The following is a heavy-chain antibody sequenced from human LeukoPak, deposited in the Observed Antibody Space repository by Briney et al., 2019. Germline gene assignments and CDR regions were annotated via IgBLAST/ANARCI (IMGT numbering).Heavy chain of an antibody. D-gene: IGHD5-18*01. J-gene: IGHJ5*02. Sequence: SETLSLTCTVSGGSISSYYWSWIRQPPGKGLEWIGYIYYSGSTNYNPSLKSRVTISVDTSKNQFSLKLSSVTAADTAVYYCARENSYGIRGWWFHPWGQGTLVTVSS. CDR1: GGSISSYY. CDR2: IYYSGST. CDR3: ARENSYGIRGWWFHP. V-gene: IGHV4-59*01.